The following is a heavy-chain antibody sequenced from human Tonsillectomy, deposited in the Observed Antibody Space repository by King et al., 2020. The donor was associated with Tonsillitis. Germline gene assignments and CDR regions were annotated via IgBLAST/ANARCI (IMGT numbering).Heavy chain of an antibody. CDR2: INQDGNEK. Sequence: VQLVESGGGLVQPGGSLGLSCVGSGFIFTNYLMVWVRQAPGKGLEWVGSINQDGNEKYYVDSVKGRFSISRDNAKNSLYLQMNSLRVDDTAVYYCVATPNYYYFDNWGQGTLVTVSS. CDR1: GFIFTNYL. D-gene: IGHD2-8*01. CDR3: VATPNYYYFDN. J-gene: IGHJ4*02. V-gene: IGHV3-7*01.